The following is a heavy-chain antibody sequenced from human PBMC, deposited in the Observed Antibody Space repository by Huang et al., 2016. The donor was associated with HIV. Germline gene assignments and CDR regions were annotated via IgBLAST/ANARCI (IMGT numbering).Heavy chain of an antibody. Sequence: QVQLQESGPGLVKPSQTLSLTCTVSGGSISSGGYYWSWIRQPPGKGLEWIGYIEYSGSTYYNPSLKSRVTISVDVSKNQFSLKLSSVTAADTAVYYCARDTDGGRTFDIWGQGTMVTVSS. CDR2: IEYSGST. V-gene: IGHV4-30-4*08. J-gene: IGHJ3*02. CDR3: ARDTDGGRTFDI. CDR1: GGSISSGGYY. D-gene: IGHD2-2*02.